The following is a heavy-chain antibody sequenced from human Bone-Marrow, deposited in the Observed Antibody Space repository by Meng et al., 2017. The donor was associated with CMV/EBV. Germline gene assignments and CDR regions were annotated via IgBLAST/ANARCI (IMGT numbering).Heavy chain of an antibody. J-gene: IGHJ3*02. Sequence: GESLKISCTASGFLFSDYYMSWVRQAPGKGMEWVSHISSSVTTIFHGDSVKGRFTISRDNAKKSLYLQMHSLRPDDTAGYYCARDGQLGGFDDFDIWGQGTLVTV. CDR1: GFLFSDYY. CDR2: ISSSVTTI. D-gene: IGHD3-16*01. CDR3: ARDGQLGGFDDFDI. V-gene: IGHV3-11*01.